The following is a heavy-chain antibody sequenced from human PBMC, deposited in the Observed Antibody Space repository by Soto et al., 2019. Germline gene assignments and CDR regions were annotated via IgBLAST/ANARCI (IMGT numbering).Heavy chain of an antibody. Sequence: SETLSLTCTVSGGSISSYYWSWIRQPPGKGLEWIGYIYYSGSTNYNPSLKSRVTISVDTSKNQFSLKLSSVTAADTAVYYCATARYYYDSSGYYNGAFDIWGQGTTVTVSS. CDR1: GGSISSYY. J-gene: IGHJ3*02. D-gene: IGHD3-22*01. V-gene: IGHV4-59*01. CDR3: ATARYYYDSSGYYNGAFDI. CDR2: IYYSGST.